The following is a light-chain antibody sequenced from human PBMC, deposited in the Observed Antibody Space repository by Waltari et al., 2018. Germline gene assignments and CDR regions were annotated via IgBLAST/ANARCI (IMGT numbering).Light chain of an antibody. CDR1: QNISRS. J-gene: IGKJ1*01. V-gene: IGKV1-39*01. CDR3: QQSYGTSWT. Sequence: DIQLTQSPSSVSASVGDRVTITCRASQNISRSLNWYQQKSGKAPNLLIFTVSGLDVGVPSRFSGSGSGTDFTLPITALQPEDFATYHCQQSYGTSWTFGQGTRVDMK. CDR2: TVS.